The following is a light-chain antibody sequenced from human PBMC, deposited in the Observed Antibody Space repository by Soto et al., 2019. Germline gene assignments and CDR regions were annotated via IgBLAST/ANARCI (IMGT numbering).Light chain of an antibody. J-gene: IGKJ2*01. CDR2: DAS. V-gene: IGKV3-11*01. Sequence: EIVLTQSPATLSLSPGERATLSCRASQSVSSYLAWYQQKPGQAPRLLIYDASSRATGIPAGFSGSGSGTDFTLTISSLEPEDFAVYYCQQRGYTFGQGTKLEIK. CDR3: QQRGYT. CDR1: QSVSSY.